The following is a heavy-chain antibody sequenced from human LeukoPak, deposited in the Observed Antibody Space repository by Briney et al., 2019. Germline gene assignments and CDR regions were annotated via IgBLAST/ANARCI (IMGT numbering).Heavy chain of an antibody. J-gene: IGHJ3*02. CDR2: IYYSGRT. CDR1: GGSISSDSYY. V-gene: IGHV4-31*03. Sequence: PSETLSLTCTVSGGSISSDSYYWSWIRQYPGKGLEWIGYIYYSGRTYYNPSLRSRVTISVDTSTNQFSLRLSSVNAADTAVYYCARDQTGWYAFDIWGQGVMVTVSS. CDR3: ARDQTGWYAFDI. D-gene: IGHD6-19*01.